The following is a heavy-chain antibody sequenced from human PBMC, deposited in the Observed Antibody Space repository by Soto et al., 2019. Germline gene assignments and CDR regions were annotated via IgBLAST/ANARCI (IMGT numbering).Heavy chain of an antibody. CDR3: ARAPKVSGSYQTRPDF. V-gene: IGHV4-34*01. Sequence: SETLSLTCSIYSGSFSGYYWSCIRHPPGKGLEWIGEISQSGNTNYSPSLKSRVSISIDTSKKQFSLNLASVSAADTAVYYCARAPKVSGSYQTRPDFWGKGTLVTVSS. D-gene: IGHD6-25*01. CDR2: ISQSGNT. CDR1: SGSFSGYY. J-gene: IGHJ4*02.